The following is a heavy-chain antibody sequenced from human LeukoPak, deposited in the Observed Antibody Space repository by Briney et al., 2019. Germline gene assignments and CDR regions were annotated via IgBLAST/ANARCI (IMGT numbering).Heavy chain of an antibody. CDR2: IYYSGST. CDR1: GGSISRYY. Sequence: SETLSLTCTVSGGSISRYYWSWIRQPPGKGLEWIGYIYYSGSTNYNPSLKSRVTISVDTSKNQFSLKLSSVTAADTAVYYCARLGGMQGNDYWGQGTLVTVSS. D-gene: IGHD3-16*01. J-gene: IGHJ4*02. CDR3: ARLGGMQGNDY. V-gene: IGHV4-59*12.